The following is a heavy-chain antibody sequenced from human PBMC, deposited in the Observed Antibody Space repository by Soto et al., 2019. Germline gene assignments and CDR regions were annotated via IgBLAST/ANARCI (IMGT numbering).Heavy chain of an antibody. V-gene: IGHV1-24*01. J-gene: IGHJ4*02. CDR1: GYTLTELS. CDR2: FDPEDGET. Sequence: ASLKGSWKVSGYTLTELSMHWVRQAPGKGLEWMGGFDPEDGETIYAQKFQGRVTMTEGTSTDTAYMELSSLRSEDTAVYYCATDRFGILAPVFDYWGQGTLLTVPS. D-gene: IGHD3-10*01. CDR3: ATDRFGILAPVFDY.